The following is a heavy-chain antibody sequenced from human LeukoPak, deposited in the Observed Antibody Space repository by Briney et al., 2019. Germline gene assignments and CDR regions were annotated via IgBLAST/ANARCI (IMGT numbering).Heavy chain of an antibody. CDR2: IYHSGST. CDR3: ARGGIVGSRTNWFDP. D-gene: IGHD1-26*01. CDR1: GGSISSSNW. J-gene: IGHJ5*02. Sequence: SGTLSLTCAVSGGSISSSNWWSWVRQPPGKGLEWIGEIYHSGSTNYNPSLKSRVTISVDKSKNQFSLKLTSVTPADTAVYYCARGGIVGSRTNWFDPWGQGILVTVFS. V-gene: IGHV4-4*02.